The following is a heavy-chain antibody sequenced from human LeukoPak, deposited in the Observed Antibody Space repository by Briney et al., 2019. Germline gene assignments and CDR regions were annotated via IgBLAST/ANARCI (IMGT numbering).Heavy chain of an antibody. J-gene: IGHJ4*02. CDR2: IYYSGST. CDR1: GGSISSGGYY. D-gene: IGHD3-10*01. Sequence: PSETLSLTCTVSGGSISSGGYYWSWIRQHPGKGLEWIVYIYYSGSTYYNPSLKSRVTISVDTSKNQFSLKLSSVTAADTAVYYCAWAGMVRGVLFDYWGQGTLVTVSS. V-gene: IGHV4-31*03. CDR3: AWAGMVRGVLFDY.